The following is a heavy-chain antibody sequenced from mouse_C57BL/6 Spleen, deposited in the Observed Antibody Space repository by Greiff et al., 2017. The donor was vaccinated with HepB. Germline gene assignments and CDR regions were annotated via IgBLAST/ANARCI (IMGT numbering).Heavy chain of an antibody. CDR1: GYTFTSYW. J-gene: IGHJ4*01. CDR2: IYPGSGST. V-gene: IGHV1-55*01. D-gene: IGHD3-2*02. Sequence: QVQLQQPGAELVKPGASVKMSCKASGYTFTSYWITWVKQRPGQGLEWIGDIYPGSGSTNYNEKFKSKATLTVDTSSSTAYMQLSSLTSEDSAVYYCARSSRQLRPLYAMDYWGQGTSVTVSS. CDR3: ARSSRQLRPLYAMDY.